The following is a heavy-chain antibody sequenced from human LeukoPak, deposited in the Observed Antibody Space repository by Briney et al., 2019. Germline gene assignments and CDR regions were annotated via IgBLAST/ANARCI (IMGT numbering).Heavy chain of an antibody. J-gene: IGHJ6*03. V-gene: IGHV1-69*05. CDR2: IIPIFRTP. CDR3: ARVDRYYFYLDV. CDR1: GGTSSTYT. Sequence: ASVKVSCKASGGTSSTYTITWVRQAPGQELEWMGGIIPIFRTPNYAQKFQGRVTITTDESTSTAYMELSSLKSEDTAIYYCARVDRYYFYLDVWGKGTTVTVSS.